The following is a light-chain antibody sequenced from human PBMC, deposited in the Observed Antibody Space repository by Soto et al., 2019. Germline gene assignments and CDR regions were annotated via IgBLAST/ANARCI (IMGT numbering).Light chain of an antibody. J-gene: IGKJ2*01. CDR2: DAS. Sequence: IQMTQSPSSLSASVGDRVTITCQASQDINNYLNWYQQRPGKAPKLLIYDASSLATGVPSRFSGGGSGTDFTFTISSLQPEDIATYFCQQYDNLAPYSFGQGTKVEIE. V-gene: IGKV1-33*01. CDR1: QDINNY. CDR3: QQYDNLAPYS.